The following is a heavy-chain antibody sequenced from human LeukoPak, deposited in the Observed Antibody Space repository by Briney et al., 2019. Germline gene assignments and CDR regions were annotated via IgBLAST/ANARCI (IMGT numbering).Heavy chain of an antibody. CDR3: AKGSSSGWYGEGAFDI. CDR2: ISSSSSYT. J-gene: IGHJ3*02. CDR1: GFTFSDYY. V-gene: IGHV3-11*06. Sequence: PGGSLRLSCAASGFTFSDYYMSWIRQAPGKGLGWVSYISSSSSYTNYADSVKGRFTISRDNAKNSLYLQMNSLRAEDTAVYYCAKGSSSGWYGEGAFDIWGQGTMVTVSS. D-gene: IGHD6-19*01.